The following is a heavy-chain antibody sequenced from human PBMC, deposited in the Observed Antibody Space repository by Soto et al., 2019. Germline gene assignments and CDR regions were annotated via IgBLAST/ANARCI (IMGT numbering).Heavy chain of an antibody. D-gene: IGHD6-13*01. Sequence: EVQLLESGGGLVQPGGSLRLSCAASGFTFSIYAMGWVRQAPGKGLEWVSAISGSGGYTYYADSVKGRFTISRDNSKNTLYFQMNSLRAEDTAVYYCATPYSSSWYGYWGQGTLVTDS. CDR3: ATPYSSSWYGY. V-gene: IGHV3-23*01. CDR2: ISGSGGYT. CDR1: GFTFSIYA. J-gene: IGHJ4*02.